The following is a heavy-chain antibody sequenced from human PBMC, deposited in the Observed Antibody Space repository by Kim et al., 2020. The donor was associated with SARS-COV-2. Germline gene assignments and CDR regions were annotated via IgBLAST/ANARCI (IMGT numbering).Heavy chain of an antibody. V-gene: IGHV3-7*01. CDR2: IKQDGSEK. CDR1: GFTFSSYW. D-gene: IGHD2-2*01. Sequence: GGSLRLSCAASGFTFSSYWMSWVRQAPGKGLEWVANIKQDGSEKYYVDSVKGRFTISRDNAKNSLYLQMNSLRAEDTAVYYCAREKGYQTDEPSFDYWGQGTLVTVSS. J-gene: IGHJ4*02. CDR3: AREKGYQTDEPSFDY.